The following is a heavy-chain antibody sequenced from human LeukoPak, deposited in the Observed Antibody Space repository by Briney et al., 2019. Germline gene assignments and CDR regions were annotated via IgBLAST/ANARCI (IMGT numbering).Heavy chain of an antibody. CDR2: FSSSSSYI. J-gene: IGHJ4*02. CDR3: WEVRRVTSGGRGGFYS. Sequence: PGGSLRLSCADSGFTLSSYSMNSVRQAPGQGLEWVSSFSSSSSYISYADSVKGRFTISRDNAKNSVYLQMNSLRAEDTAVYYCWEVRRVTSGGRGGFYSWGQGTLVTVSS. V-gene: IGHV3-21*04. D-gene: IGHD5-12*01. CDR1: GFTLSSYS.